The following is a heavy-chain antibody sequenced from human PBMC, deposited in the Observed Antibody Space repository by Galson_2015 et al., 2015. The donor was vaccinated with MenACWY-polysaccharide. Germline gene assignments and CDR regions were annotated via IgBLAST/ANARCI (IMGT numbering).Heavy chain of an antibody. V-gene: IGHV3-23*01. CDR1: GFTFSSYV. CDR3: AKGGREVDNWLDP. J-gene: IGHJ5*02. D-gene: IGHD1-26*01. Sequence: SLRLSCAVSGFTFSSYVMSWVRQAPGRGLEWVSSITDSGSSTYYVDSVKGRFTISRDNSKNTLFLQMNSLRADDTAVYYCAKGGREVDNWLDPWVQGALVTVSS. CDR2: ITDSGSST.